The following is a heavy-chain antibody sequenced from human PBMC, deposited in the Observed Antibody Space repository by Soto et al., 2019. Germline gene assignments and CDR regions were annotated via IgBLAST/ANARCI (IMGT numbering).Heavy chain of an antibody. CDR3: ARLSVAGFRGVAY. CDR2: IYYSGST. V-gene: IGHV4-39*01. J-gene: IGHJ4*02. D-gene: IGHD6-19*01. CDR1: GGSISSSSYY. Sequence: SETLSLTCTVSGGSISSSSYYWGWIRQPPGKGLEWIGSIYYSGSTYYNPSLKSRVTISVDTSKNQFSLKLSSVTAADTAVFYCARLSVAGFRGVAYWGQGTLVTVSS.